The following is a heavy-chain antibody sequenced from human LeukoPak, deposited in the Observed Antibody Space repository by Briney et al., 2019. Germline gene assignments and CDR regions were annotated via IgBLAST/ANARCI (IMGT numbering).Heavy chain of an antibody. CDR1: GGSISSNSYS. Sequence: SETLSLTCTVSGGSISSNSYSWGWIRQPPGKGLEWIGTIYYSGSTFYNPSLKSRITISLDTSKNQFSLKVSSVTAADTAVYYCARSSSSSYFDYWGQGTLVTVSS. J-gene: IGHJ4*02. D-gene: IGHD6-6*01. CDR2: IYYSGST. CDR3: ARSSSSSYFDY. V-gene: IGHV4-39*01.